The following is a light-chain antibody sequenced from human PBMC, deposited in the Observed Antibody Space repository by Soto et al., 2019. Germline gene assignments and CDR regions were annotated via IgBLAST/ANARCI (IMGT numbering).Light chain of an antibody. V-gene: IGLV2-14*01. CDR1: SSDVGADNY. CDR2: DVS. J-gene: IGLJ2*01. CDR3: ISYTSTNTRV. Sequence: QSALTQPASVSGSPGQSITISCTGTSSDVGADNYVSWYQQYPGQAPKSLIYDVSNRPSGVSSRFSGSKSGNTASLTISGLHAEYEADYYCISYTSTNTRVFGGGTKLTVL.